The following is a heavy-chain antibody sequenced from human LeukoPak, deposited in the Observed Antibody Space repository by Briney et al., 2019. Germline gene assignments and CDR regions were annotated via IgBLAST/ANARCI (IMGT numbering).Heavy chain of an antibody. CDR3: AKRLLLSMVYYYGMDV. CDR1: GFTFSSYA. Sequence: GGSLRLSCAASGFTFSSYAMSWVRQAPGKGLEWVSAISGSGGSTYYADSVKGRFTISRDNSKNTLYLQMNSLRAEDTPVYYCAKRLLLSMVYYYGMDVWGQGTTVTVSS. J-gene: IGHJ6*02. CDR2: ISGSGGST. V-gene: IGHV3-23*01. D-gene: IGHD2-15*01.